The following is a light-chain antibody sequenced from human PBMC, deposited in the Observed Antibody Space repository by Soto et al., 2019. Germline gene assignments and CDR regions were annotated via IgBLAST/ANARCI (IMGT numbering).Light chain of an antibody. V-gene: IGLV1-44*01. J-gene: IGLJ2*01. CDR1: SSNIGTTT. Sequence: QSALTQPPSASGAPGQRVTISCSGSSSNIGTTTVNWYQHVPGTAPKLLIYNINQRPSGVPDRFSGSRSGTSASLAISGLQSEDEADYYCSSWDDSLNGLVFGRGTKVTVL. CDR2: NIN. CDR3: SSWDDSLNGLV.